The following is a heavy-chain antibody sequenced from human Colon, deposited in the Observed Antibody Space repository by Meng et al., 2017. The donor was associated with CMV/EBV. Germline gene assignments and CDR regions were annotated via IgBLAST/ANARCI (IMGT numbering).Heavy chain of an antibody. CDR2: VNADNGDT. D-gene: IGHD3-3*01. CDR3: ARVIQSSGVIISPFNY. J-gene: IGHJ4*02. V-gene: IGHV1-18*01. Sequence: ASVKVSCKAYGYTFSNYGMSWVRQAPGQGLEWLGWVNADNGDTYYAEKMQDRVAMSADTSTSTAYMELRSLRFDDSAVYYCARVIQSSGVIISPFNYWGQGTKVTVSS. CDR1: GYTFSNYG.